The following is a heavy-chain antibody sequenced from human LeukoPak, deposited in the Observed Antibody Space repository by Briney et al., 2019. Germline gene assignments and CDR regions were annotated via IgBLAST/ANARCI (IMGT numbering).Heavy chain of an antibody. CDR2: ISWNSGSI. J-gene: IGHJ4*02. D-gene: IGHD1-14*01. Sequence: GGSLRLSCAASGFTFDDYAMHWVRQAPGKGLEWVSGISWNSGSIGYADSVKGRFTISRDNSKNTLYLQMNSLRAEDTAVYYCARVGVNRYYFDYWGQGTLVTVSS. CDR3: ARVGVNRYYFDY. CDR1: GFTFDDYA. V-gene: IGHV3-9*01.